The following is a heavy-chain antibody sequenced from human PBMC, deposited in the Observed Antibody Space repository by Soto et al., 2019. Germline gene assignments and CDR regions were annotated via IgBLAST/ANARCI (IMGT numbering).Heavy chain of an antibody. CDR3: AKNADYYDSSGYQA. CDR1: GFTFSSYS. CDR2: ISGSGGST. V-gene: IGHV3-23*01. D-gene: IGHD3-22*01. Sequence: PGGSLRLSCAASGFTFSSYSLKWVRQAPGKGLEWVSAISGSGGSTYYADSVKGRFTISRDNSKNTLYLQMNSLRAEDTAVYYCAKNADYYDSSGYQAWGQGTLVTVSS. J-gene: IGHJ5*02.